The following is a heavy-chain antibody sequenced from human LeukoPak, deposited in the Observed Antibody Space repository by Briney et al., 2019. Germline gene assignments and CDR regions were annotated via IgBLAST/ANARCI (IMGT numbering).Heavy chain of an antibody. CDR1: GGSFSGYY. CDR2: INHSGST. J-gene: IGHJ6*03. V-gene: IGHV4-34*01. CDR3: ARGGYYSAAYYMDV. D-gene: IGHD3-22*01. Sequence: PSETLSLTCAVYGGSFSGYYWSWIRQPPGKGLDWIGEINHSGSTNYNPSLKSRVTISVDTSKNQFSLKLSSVTAADTAVYYCARGGYYSAAYYMDVWGKGTTVTVSS.